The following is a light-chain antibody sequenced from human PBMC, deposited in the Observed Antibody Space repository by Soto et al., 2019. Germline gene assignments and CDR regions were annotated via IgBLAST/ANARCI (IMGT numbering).Light chain of an antibody. V-gene: IGLV2-14*01. CDR2: EVT. Sequence: QPVLTQLASVPGSPGQSITISYTGTSSDVGGYNYVSWHQQHPGKGPKLMIYEVTHRPSDVSSRFSGSKSGNTASLTISGLQAEDEADYYCSSYTTTNTYVFGTGTKVTVL. J-gene: IGLJ1*01. CDR3: SSYTTTNTYV. CDR1: SSDVGGYNY.